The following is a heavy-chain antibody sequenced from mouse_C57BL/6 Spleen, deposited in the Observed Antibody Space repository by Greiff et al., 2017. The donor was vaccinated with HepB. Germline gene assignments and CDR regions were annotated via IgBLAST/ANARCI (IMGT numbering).Heavy chain of an antibody. D-gene: IGHD4-1*01. CDR1: GYAFSSYW. V-gene: IGHV1-80*01. J-gene: IGHJ3*01. CDR2: IYPGDGDT. Sequence: QVQLKESGAELVKPGASVKISCKASGYAFSSYWMNWVKQRPGKGLEWIGQIYPGDGDTNYNGKFKGKATLTADKSSSTAYMQLSSLTSEDSAVYFCERRNWDAFAYWGQGTLVTVSA. CDR3: ERRNWDAFAY.